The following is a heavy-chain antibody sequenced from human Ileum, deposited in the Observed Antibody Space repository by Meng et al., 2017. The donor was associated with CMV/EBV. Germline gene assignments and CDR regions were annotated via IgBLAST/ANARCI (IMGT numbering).Heavy chain of an antibody. CDR1: GWSFRGYD. D-gene: IGHD3-3*01. Sequence: CGVNGWSFRGYDWTWIHQPPEKGLEWIGEINHRGSTNYNSSLKSRVTISVDTSKNQFSLKLSSVTAADTAVYYCARAARFLVVMFDYWGQGILVTVSS. J-gene: IGHJ4*02. CDR3: ARAARFLVVMFDY. CDR2: INHRGST. V-gene: IGHV4-34*01.